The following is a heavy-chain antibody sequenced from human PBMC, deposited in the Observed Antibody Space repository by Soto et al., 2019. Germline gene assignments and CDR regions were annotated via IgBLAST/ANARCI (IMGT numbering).Heavy chain of an antibody. V-gene: IGHV4-30-4*01. CDR3: ARDGRGDYGDSKIDY. CDR2: IYYSGST. Sequence: PSETLSLTCTVSGGSISSGDYYWSWIRQPPGKGLEWIGHIYYSGSTYYNPSLKSRVTISIDTSKNQFSLKLSSVTAADTAVYYCARDGRGDYGDSKIDYWGQGTLVTVSS. CDR1: GGSISSGDYY. D-gene: IGHD4-17*01. J-gene: IGHJ4*02.